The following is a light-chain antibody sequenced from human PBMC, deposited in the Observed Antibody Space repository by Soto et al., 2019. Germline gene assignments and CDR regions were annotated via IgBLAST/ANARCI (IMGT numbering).Light chain of an antibody. V-gene: IGKV2-28*01. CDR3: MQTLQTPHT. CDR2: LAS. CDR1: QSLLHSRGYNY. J-gene: IGKJ2*01. Sequence: IVVTQSPVSLPVTPGEPASISCRSRQSLLHSRGYNYLDWYVQRPGQSPQVLIYLASNRASGVPDRFSGSGSGTDFTLKISKVEPEDVGIYYCMQTLQTPHTFGLGTKLEIK.